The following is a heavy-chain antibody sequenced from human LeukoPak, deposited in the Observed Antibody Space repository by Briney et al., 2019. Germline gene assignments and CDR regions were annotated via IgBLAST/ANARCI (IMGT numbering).Heavy chain of an antibody. CDR2: MNPNSGNT. J-gene: IGHJ5*02. V-gene: IGHV1-8*03. Sequence: GASVKVSCKASGYTFTSYDINWVRQATGQGLEWMGWMNPNSGNTGYAQKFQGRVTITRNTSISTAYMELSSLRSEDTAVYYCARGLKPLYDFWSGRGGYIDPWGQGTLVTVSS. CDR1: GYTFTSYD. CDR3: ARGLKPLYDFWSGRGGYIDP. D-gene: IGHD3-3*01.